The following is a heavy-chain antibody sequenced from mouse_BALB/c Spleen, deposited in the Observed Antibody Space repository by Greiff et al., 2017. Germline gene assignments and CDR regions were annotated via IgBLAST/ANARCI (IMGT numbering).Heavy chain of an antibody. CDR1: GYTFTDYV. J-gene: IGHJ4*01. V-gene: IGHV1-77*01. D-gene: IGHD2-4*01. Sequence: VKLVESGPELVKPGASVKMSCKASGYTFTDYVISWVKQRTGQGLEWIGEIYPGSGSTYYNEKFKGKATLTADKSSNTAYMQLSSLTSEDSAVYFCARYDYDEDYYAMDYWGQGTSVTVSS. CDR2: IYPGSGST. CDR3: ARYDYDEDYYAMDY.